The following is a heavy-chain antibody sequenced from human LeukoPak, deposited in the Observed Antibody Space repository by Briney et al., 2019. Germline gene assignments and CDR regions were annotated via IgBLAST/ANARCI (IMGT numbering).Heavy chain of an antibody. CDR3: SKAYFYDSSWYFYY. V-gene: IGHV3-23*01. J-gene: IGHJ4*02. Sequence: PGGSLRLSCAASGFTFRIYAMSWVRQAPGKGLEWVSGISGSGGGTYHADSVKGRFSISRDNSKNTTYLQMNSLRAEDTAVNYCSKAYFYDSSWYFYYWGQGTLVTVSS. CDR2: ISGSGGGT. D-gene: IGHD3-22*01. CDR1: GFTFRIYA.